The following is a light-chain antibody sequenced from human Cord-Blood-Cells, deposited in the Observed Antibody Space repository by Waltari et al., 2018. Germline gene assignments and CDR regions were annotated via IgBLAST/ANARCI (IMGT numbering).Light chain of an antibody. J-gene: IGLJ3*02. V-gene: IGLV1-40*01. Sequence: QSVLTQPPSVSGAPGQRVTISCTGSSPNIGAGYDVHWYQQLPGTAPKHLIYGNSNRPSGVPDRFSGSKSGTSASLAITGLQAEDEADYYCQSYDSSFRSVFGGGTKLTVL. CDR3: QSYDSSFRSV. CDR1: SPNIGAGYD. CDR2: GNS.